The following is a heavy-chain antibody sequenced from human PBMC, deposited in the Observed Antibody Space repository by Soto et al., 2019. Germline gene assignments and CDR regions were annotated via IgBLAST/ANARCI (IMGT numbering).Heavy chain of an antibody. CDR1: GGNIISYY. D-gene: IGHD6-13*01. J-gene: IGHJ4*02. CDR3: ARRIAAVFDY. V-gene: IGHV4-59*08. Sequence: SETKCLTSTVSGGNIISYYWSWIRQQPGKGLEWIGYIYYSGSTNYNPSLKSRVTISVDTSKNQFSLKLSSVTAADTAVYYCARRIAAVFDYWGQGTLVTVSS. CDR2: IYYSGST.